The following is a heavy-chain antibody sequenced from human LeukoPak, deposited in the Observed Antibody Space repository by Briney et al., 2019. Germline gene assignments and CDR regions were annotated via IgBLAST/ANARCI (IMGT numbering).Heavy chain of an antibody. CDR2: ISSSGSTI. CDR1: GFTFSDYY. Sequence: GGSLRLSCAASGFTFSDYYMSWIRQAPGKGLEWVSYISSSGSTIYYADSVKGRFAISRDNAKNPLYLQMNSLRAEDTAVYYCARRWFGELWRFDYWGQGTLVTVSS. J-gene: IGHJ4*02. D-gene: IGHD3-10*01. CDR3: ARRWFGELWRFDY. V-gene: IGHV3-11*01.